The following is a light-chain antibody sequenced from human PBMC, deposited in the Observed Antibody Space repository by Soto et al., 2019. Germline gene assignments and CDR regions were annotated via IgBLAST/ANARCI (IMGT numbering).Light chain of an antibody. V-gene: IGKV3-20*01. CDR2: DAS. CDR3: HHYDSSPRT. CDR1: QSVSSSS. J-gene: IGKJ1*01. Sequence: EIVLTQSPGTLSLSPGERATLSCRASQSVSSSSLAWYQQKPGQAPRLLIHDASSRATGVPDRFSGSGSGTDFTLIISRLEPEDFAVYYCHHYDSSPRTFGQGTKVDIK.